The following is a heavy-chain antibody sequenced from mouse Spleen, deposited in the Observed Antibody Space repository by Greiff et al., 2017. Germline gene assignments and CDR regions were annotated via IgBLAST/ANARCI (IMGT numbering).Heavy chain of an antibody. Sequence: VQLQQPGAELVKPGASVKMSCKASGYTFTSYWITWVKQRPGQGLEWIGDIYPGSGSTNYNEKFKSKATLTVDTSSSTAYMQLSSLTSEDSAVYYCARWGYGSNYAMDYWGQGTSVTVSS. J-gene: IGHJ4*01. CDR1: GYTFTSYW. CDR2: IYPGSGST. V-gene: IGHV1-55*01. CDR3: ARWGYGSNYAMDY. D-gene: IGHD1-1*01.